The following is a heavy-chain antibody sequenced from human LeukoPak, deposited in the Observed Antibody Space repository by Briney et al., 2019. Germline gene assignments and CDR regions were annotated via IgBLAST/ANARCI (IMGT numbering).Heavy chain of an antibody. CDR2: INPNSGDT. CDR1: GYTFTDYY. CDR3: ARDGGFDY. D-gene: IGHD3-16*01. Sequence: ASVKVSCKASGYTFTDYYMHWVRQAPGQGLEWMGWINPNSGDTNSAQKFQGRVTMTRDTSISTAYMELRSLTSDDTAVYYCARDGGFDYWGQGTPVTVSS. J-gene: IGHJ4*02. V-gene: IGHV1-2*02.